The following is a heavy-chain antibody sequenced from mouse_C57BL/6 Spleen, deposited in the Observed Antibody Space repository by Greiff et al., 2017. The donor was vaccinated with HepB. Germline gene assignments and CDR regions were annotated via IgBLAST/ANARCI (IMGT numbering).Heavy chain of an antibody. CDR2: INPGSGGT. J-gene: IGHJ1*03. Sequence: QVQLQQSGAELVRPGTSVKVSCKASGYAFTNYLIEWVKQRPGQGLEWIGVINPGSGGTNYNEKFKGKATLTADKSSSTAYMQLSSLTSEDSAVYFCARVSYGSYFDVWGTGTTVTVSS. CDR1: GYAFTNYL. CDR3: ARVSYGSYFDV. D-gene: IGHD1-1*01. V-gene: IGHV1-54*01.